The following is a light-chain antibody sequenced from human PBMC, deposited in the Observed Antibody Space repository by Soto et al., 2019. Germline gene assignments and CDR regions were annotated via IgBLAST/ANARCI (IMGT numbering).Light chain of an antibody. CDR3: RSYTSSSTHVV. J-gene: IGLJ2*01. V-gene: IGLV2-14*01. CDR2: DVS. Sequence: QSALTQPASVSGSPGQSITISCTGTSSDVGGYNYVSWYQQHPGKAPKLMIYDVSNWPSGVSNRFSGSKSGNPAALTSSGRPAGHAADYYCRSYTSSSTHVVFGGGTKLTVL. CDR1: SSDVGGYNY.